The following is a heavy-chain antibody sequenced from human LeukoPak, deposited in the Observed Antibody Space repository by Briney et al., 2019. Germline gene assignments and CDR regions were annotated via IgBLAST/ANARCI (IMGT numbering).Heavy chain of an antibody. CDR1: GGSISTYY. CDR3: ARHGGSYSPYYFDY. J-gene: IGHJ4*02. CDR2: IYYTGST. V-gene: IGHV4-59*08. D-gene: IGHD1-26*01. Sequence: SETLSLTYTVSGGSISTYYWSWIRQPPGKGLEWIGYIYYTGSTNYSPSLKSRVTISVDTSKNQFSLKLSSVTAADTAVYYCARHGGSYSPYYFDYWGQGTLVTVSS.